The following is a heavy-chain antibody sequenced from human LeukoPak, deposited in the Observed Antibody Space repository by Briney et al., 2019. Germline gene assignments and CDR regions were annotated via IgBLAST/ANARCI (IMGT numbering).Heavy chain of an antibody. CDR1: GGSFSDYL. D-gene: IGHD3-10*01. Sequence: PSGTLSLTCAVNGGSFSDYLWTWIRQSPGKGLEWIGEINQGGRTNFNPSLKSRVTISADRSKYHFSLTLRSVTAAGTAVYYCARGKRVWFGELMTSFSYFYIDVWGRGTTVIVSS. V-gene: IGHV4-34*01. CDR3: ARGKRVWFGELMTSFSYFYIDV. CDR2: INQGGRT. J-gene: IGHJ6*03.